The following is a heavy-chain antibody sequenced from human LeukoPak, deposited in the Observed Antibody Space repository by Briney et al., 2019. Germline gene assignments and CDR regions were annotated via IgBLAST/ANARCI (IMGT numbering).Heavy chain of an antibody. CDR1: GFTFSSYG. Sequence: GGSLRLSCAASGFTFSSYGMSWVRQAPGKGLEWVSAISGSGGSTYYADSVKGRFTISRDDSKNTLYLQMNSLRAEDTAVYYCAKRGHGSASHMDVWGKGTTVTISS. J-gene: IGHJ6*03. CDR3: AKRGHGSASHMDV. CDR2: ISGSGGST. V-gene: IGHV3-23*01. D-gene: IGHD3-10*01.